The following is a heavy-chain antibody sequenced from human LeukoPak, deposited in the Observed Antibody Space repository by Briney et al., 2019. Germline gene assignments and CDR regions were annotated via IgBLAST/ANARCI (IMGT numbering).Heavy chain of an antibody. CDR1: GFTFSSYW. J-gene: IGHJ4*02. Sequence: GGSLRLSCAASGFTFSSYWMNWVRHPPGKGLEWVAGIKQDGSETLYVDSVRGRFTISRDNAQNSLYLQMNSLRTEDTAVYYCAGARGWLIHRWDQGTLVAVSS. V-gene: IGHV3-7*01. CDR3: AGARGWLIHR. D-gene: IGHD6-19*01. CDR2: IKQDGSET.